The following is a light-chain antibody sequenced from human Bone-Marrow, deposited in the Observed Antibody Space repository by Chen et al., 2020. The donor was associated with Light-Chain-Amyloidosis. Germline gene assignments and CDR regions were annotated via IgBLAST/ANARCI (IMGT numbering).Light chain of an antibody. V-gene: IGLV3-19*01. CDR3: KSRDSGNYVV. CDR2: GEN. J-gene: IGLJ2*01. Sequence: SSELTQDPAVSVALRQTVRITCKGESLTSYFATWYQQEPGEAPVLVLFGENNRASGIPDRFSGSRSGNTASLTITGAQAEDEAVYYCKSRDSGNYVVFGGGTKVTV. CDR1: SLTSYF.